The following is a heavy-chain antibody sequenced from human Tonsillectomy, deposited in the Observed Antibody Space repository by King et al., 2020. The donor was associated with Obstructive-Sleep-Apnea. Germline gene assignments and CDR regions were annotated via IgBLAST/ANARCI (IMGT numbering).Heavy chain of an antibody. Sequence: QLVQSGAEVKKPGASVKVSCKVSGYTLNGLSMHWVRQAPGKGLEWMGGFDPEDGETVYSQKFQGRVTVTEDPSTDTAYMELGSLRSEDTAVYYCATVWPPFIQLERYYYHMDVWGQGTTVFVSS. CDR3: ATVWPPFIQLERYYYHMDV. CDR2: FDPEDGET. J-gene: IGHJ6*02. V-gene: IGHV1-24*01. CDR1: GYTLNGLS. D-gene: IGHD1-1*01.